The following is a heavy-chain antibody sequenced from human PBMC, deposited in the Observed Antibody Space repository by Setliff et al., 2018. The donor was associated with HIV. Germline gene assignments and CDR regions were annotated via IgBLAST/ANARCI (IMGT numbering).Heavy chain of an antibody. D-gene: IGHD6-19*01. J-gene: IGHJ4*02. Sequence: RASVKVSCKASGYTFTGYYMHWVRQAPGQGLEWMGRINPNSGGTNYAQKFQGRVTMTRDTSISTAYMELSRLRSDDTAVYYCARDPDQASSGWHYFDYWGQGTLVTVSS. CDR2: INPNSGGT. CDR3: ARDPDQASSGWHYFDY. CDR1: GYTFTGYY. V-gene: IGHV1-2*06.